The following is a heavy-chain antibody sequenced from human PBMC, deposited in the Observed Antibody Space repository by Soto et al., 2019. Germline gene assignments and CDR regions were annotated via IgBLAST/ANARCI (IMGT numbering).Heavy chain of an antibody. J-gene: IGHJ4*02. Sequence: EVQLVESGGCLVQPGGSLKLSCAASGFTFSGSTMHWVRKASGKGLEWVGRIRSKANSYATAYAASVKGRFTISRDDSKNTAYLQMNSLKTEDTAVYYCTRLVLGSVVYWGQGTLVTVSS. CDR3: TRLVLGSVVY. D-gene: IGHD2-15*01. V-gene: IGHV3-73*02. CDR1: GFTFSGST. CDR2: IRSKANSYAT.